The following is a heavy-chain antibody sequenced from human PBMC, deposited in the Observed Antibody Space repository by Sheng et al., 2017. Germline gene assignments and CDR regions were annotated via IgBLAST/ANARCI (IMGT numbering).Heavy chain of an antibody. V-gene: IGHV4-38-2*02. CDR3: AREASVGATGIDH. Sequence: QVQLQESGPGLVKPSETLSLTCTVSGYSISSGYYWGWIRQPPGKGLEWIGSAYHSGTAYYNPSLKSRLTISVDTSENQFSLHLNAVTATDTAVYYCAREASVGATGIDHWGQGTLVTVSS. J-gene: IGHJ4*02. CDR2: AYHSGTA. CDR1: GYSISSGYY. D-gene: IGHD1-26*01.